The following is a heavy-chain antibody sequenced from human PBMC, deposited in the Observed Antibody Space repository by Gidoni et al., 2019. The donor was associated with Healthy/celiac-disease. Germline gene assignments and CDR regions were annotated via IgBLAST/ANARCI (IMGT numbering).Heavy chain of an antibody. V-gene: IGHV3-33*01. D-gene: IGHD6-6*01. Sequence: QVQLVASGGGVVQPGRSLRRSCAASGFPFSSYGMHWVRQAPGKGLEWVAVIWYDGSNKYYAESVKGRFTISRDNYKNTLYLQMNSLRAEDTAVYYCARGSQRGAARLHYGMDVWGQGTTVTVS. CDR1: GFPFSSYG. CDR2: IWYDGSNK. J-gene: IGHJ6*02. CDR3: ARGSQRGAARLHYGMDV.